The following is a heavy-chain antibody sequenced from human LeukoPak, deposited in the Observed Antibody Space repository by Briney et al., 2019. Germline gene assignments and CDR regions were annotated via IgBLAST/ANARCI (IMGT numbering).Heavy chain of an antibody. CDR1: GFTFSSYD. Sequence: GGSLRLSCAASGFTFSSYDMSWVRQAPGKGLEWVSAISGSGGSTYYADSVKGRFTISRDNSKNTLCLQMNSLRAEDTAVYYCAKGMTIQLAKYYFDYWGQGTLVTVSS. J-gene: IGHJ4*02. CDR3: AKGMTIQLAKYYFDY. V-gene: IGHV3-23*01. CDR2: ISGSGGST. D-gene: IGHD4/OR15-4a*01.